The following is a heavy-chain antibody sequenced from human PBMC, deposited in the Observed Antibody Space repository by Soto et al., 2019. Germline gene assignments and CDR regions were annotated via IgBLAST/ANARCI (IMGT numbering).Heavy chain of an antibody. J-gene: IGHJ5*02. CDR2: IYWNDDK. Sequence: QITLRESGPTLVTPTQPLTLTCTFSGFSLCNSGVAVAWIRQPPGTALDRHALIYWNDDKRYSPPLRSRPIITKDASNKPLVLTMTNMGPVDTATYYRAHRGRYAGNDGGWFDPWGQGSLVTVSS. D-gene: IGHD1-1*01. V-gene: IGHV2-5*01. CDR1: GFSLCNSGVA. CDR3: AHRGRYAGNDGGWFDP.